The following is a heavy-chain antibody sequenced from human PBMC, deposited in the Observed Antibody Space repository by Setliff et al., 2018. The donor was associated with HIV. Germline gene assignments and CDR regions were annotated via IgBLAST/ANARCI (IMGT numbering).Heavy chain of an antibody. Sequence: PSETLSLTCIVSGGSISSGTYYWGWIRQPPGKGLEYIGSAFYSDNTYYKPSLKNRVTISVDTSKNQFSLKLTSVTAADTAVYCCAREVGHRSGYYRGSFDYWGQGTLVTVSS. J-gene: IGHJ4*02. CDR1: GGSISSGTYY. V-gene: IGHV4-39*07. CDR3: AREVGHRSGYYRGSFDY. CDR2: AFYSDNT. D-gene: IGHD6-19*01.